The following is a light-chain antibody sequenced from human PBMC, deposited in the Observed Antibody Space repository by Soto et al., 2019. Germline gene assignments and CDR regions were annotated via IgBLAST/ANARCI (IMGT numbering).Light chain of an antibody. Sequence: IVMTQSPATLSVSPGERATLSCRASQSVSTNLAWYQQKPGQAPRLLIYGASTRATGIPARFSGSGSETEFTLTISSLQSEYFAVYYCQQYSNWRTFGQGTKVEIK. J-gene: IGKJ1*01. CDR2: GAS. CDR3: QQYSNWRT. CDR1: QSVSTN. V-gene: IGKV3-15*01.